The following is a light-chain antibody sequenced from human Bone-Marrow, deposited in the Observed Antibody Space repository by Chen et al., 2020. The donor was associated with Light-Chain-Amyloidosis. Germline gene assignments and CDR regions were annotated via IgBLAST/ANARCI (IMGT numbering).Light chain of an antibody. CDR3: CSYAGSYSLYV. J-gene: IGLJ1*01. CDR2: DVS. Sequence: QAALTQPRSVSGSPGQSVSISCTGTSSDVGGYDFVSWYQKHPVKAPKLMIYDVSKRPSGVPDRFSGSKSGNTASLTISGLQADDEADYCCCSYAGSYSLYVFGSGTKVTVL. CDR1: SSDVGGYDF. V-gene: IGLV2-11*01.